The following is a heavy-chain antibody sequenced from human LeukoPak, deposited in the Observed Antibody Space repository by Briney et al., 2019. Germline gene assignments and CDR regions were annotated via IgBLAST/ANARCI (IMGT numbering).Heavy chain of an antibody. CDR1: GFTFSSYA. J-gene: IGHJ4*02. CDR3: AKARMSYYLAVRPDDY. V-gene: IGHV3-23*01. Sequence: GGSLRLSCAASGFTFSSYAMSWVRQAPGKGLEWVSAISGSGGSTYYADSVKGRFTISRDNSKNTLYLQMNSLRAEDTAVYYCAKARMSYYLAVRPDDYWGQGTLVTVSS. D-gene: IGHD1-26*01. CDR2: ISGSGGST.